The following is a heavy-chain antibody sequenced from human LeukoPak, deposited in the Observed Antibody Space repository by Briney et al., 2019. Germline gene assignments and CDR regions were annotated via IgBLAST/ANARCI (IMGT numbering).Heavy chain of an antibody. J-gene: IGHJ4*02. D-gene: IGHD3-3*01. CDR3: AREGSGTIED. CDR2: ISSGGNTE. CDR1: GFSFSSYE. Sequence: GGSLRLSCAASGFSFSSYEMNWVRQAPGKGLEWVSHISSGGNTEYYVDSVRGRFTMSRDNAKNLLFLQMNSLRVEDTAVYYCAREGSGTIEDWGQGTLVTVSS. V-gene: IGHV3-48*03.